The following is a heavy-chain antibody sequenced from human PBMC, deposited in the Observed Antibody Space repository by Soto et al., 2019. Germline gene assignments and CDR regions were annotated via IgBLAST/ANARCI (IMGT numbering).Heavy chain of an antibody. J-gene: IGHJ4*02. CDR3: AREPPTCGGDCYFLDY. V-gene: IGHV3-74*01. CDR1: GFTFSSYW. CDR2: INSDGSST. Sequence: PGGSLRLSCAASGFTFSSYWMHWVRQAPGKGLVWVSRINSDGSSTSYADSVKGRFTISRDNAKNTLYLQMGSLRAEDLAVYYCAREPPTCGGDCYFLDYWGQGTLVTVSS. D-gene: IGHD2-21*02.